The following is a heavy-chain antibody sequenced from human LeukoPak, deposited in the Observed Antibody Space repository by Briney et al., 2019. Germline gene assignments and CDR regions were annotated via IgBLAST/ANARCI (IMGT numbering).Heavy chain of an antibody. J-gene: IGHJ6*02. CDR2: IRRDGNAK. V-gene: IGHV3-7*03. Sequence: PGGSLRLSCTASGFAFSDFWMSWVRQAPGKGLEWVANIRRDGNAKYYVPSVRGRFTISRDNAKNSLYLQMNSLRAEDTAVYYCAREATFITMVRGVIIKGSYYYGMDVWGQGTTVTVSS. D-gene: IGHD3-10*01. CDR3: AREATFITMVRGVIIKGSYYYGMDV. CDR1: GFAFSDFW.